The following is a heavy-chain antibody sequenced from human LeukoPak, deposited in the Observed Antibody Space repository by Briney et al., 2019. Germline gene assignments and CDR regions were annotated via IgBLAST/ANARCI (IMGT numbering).Heavy chain of an antibody. Sequence: PGGSLRLSCAASGFTFDEHAMHWVRQVPGKGLEWVSGISWNSGRLDYADSVKGRFIISRDNAKNSLYLQMNSLRAEDTALYYCAKWGYYDSSGLLDYWGQGTLVTVSS. CDR3: AKWGYYDSSGLLDY. J-gene: IGHJ4*02. D-gene: IGHD3-22*01. CDR2: ISWNSGRL. CDR1: GFTFDEHA. V-gene: IGHV3-9*01.